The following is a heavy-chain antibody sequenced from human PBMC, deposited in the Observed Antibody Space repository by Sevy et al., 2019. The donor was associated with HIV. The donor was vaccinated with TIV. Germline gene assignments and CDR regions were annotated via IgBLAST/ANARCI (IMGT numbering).Heavy chain of an antibody. CDR1: GGTFSSYA. Sequence: ASVKVSCKASGGTFSSYANSWVRQAPGQGLEWMGGIIPIFGTANYAQTFQGRVTITADKSTSTAYMELSSLRSEDTAVYYCARVFEGVYNVHYYYMDVWGKGTTVTVSS. CDR2: IIPIFGTA. J-gene: IGHJ6*03. CDR3: ARVFEGVYNVHYYYMDV. V-gene: IGHV1-69*06. D-gene: IGHD1-20*01.